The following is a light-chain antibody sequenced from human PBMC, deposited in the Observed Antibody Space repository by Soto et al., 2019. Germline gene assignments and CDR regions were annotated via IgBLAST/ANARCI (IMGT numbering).Light chain of an antibody. CDR3: GGCDDILSGPV. CDR1: SSNIGSNY. V-gene: IGLV1-47*01. Sequence: QSVLTQPPSASGTPGQRVNISCSGSSSNIGSNYVYWYRQFPGTAPKLLIQRNNQRPSGFPARFSGSNSGTSASLAISGLRSEDDADYYCGGCDDILSGPVFGGGTKLTVL. CDR2: RNN. J-gene: IGLJ2*01.